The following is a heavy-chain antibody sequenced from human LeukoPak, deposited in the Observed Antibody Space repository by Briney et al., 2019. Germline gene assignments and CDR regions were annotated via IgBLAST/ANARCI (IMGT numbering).Heavy chain of an antibody. CDR1: GYTFTTYP. V-gene: IGHV1-3*01. CDR2: INAGNGNT. CDR3: ARDLDSSREDV. D-gene: IGHD3-22*01. J-gene: IGHJ6*02. Sequence: GASVKVSCKASGYTFTTYPIYWVRQAPGQRLEWMGWINAGNGNTKYSQKFQGRVTITRDTSASTAYMELSSLRSEDTAVYYCARDLDSSREDVWGQGTTVTVSS.